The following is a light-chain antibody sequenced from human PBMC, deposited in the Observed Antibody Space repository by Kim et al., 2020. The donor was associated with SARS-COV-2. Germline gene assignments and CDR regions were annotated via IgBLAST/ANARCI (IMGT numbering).Light chain of an antibody. J-gene: IGLJ3*02. V-gene: IGLV2-11*01. CDR2: DVT. CDR1: SRDVGGYNY. Sequence: GHAVAISCTGASRDVGGYNYVSWYQQHPGKAPKLMIYDVTKRPSGVPDRFSGSKSGNTASLTISGLQGEDEADYFCCSYVASDTWVFGGGTQLTVL. CDR3: CSYVASDTWV.